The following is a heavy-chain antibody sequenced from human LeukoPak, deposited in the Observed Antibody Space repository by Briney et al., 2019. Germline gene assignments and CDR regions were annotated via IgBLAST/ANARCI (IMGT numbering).Heavy chain of an antibody. CDR1: GGTFSSYA. J-gene: IGHJ4*02. Sequence: ASVKVSCKASGGTFSSYAISWVRQAPGQGLEWMGGIIPIFGTANYAQKFQGRVTITADESTSTAYMELSSLRSEDTAVYYCARGALGYCSSTSCHEGSFDYWGQGTLVTVSS. CDR3: ARGALGYCSSTSCHEGSFDY. D-gene: IGHD2-2*01. V-gene: IGHV1-69*13. CDR2: IIPIFGTA.